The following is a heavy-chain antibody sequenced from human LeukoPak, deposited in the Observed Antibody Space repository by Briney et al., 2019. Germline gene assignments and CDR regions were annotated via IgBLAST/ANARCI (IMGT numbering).Heavy chain of an antibody. Sequence: GGSLRLSCAASGFTFSSYWMSWVRQAPGKGLEWVANIKQDGSEKYYVDSVKGRFTISRDNAKNSLYLQMNSLRAEDTAVYYCARVRVAVAGTYYFDYWGQGTLVTVSS. D-gene: IGHD6-19*01. J-gene: IGHJ4*02. CDR2: IKQDGSEK. CDR1: GFTFSSYW. V-gene: IGHV3-7*01. CDR3: ARVRVAVAGTYYFDY.